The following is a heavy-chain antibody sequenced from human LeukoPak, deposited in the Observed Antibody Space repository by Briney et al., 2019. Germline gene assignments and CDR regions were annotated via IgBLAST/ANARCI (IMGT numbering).Heavy chain of an antibody. V-gene: IGHV3-21*01. CDR3: ARDHHLEWRFSDAFDI. J-gene: IGHJ3*02. Sequence: GGSLRLSCAASGFTFSTYSMNWVRQAPGKGLEWVSSIISSSGYIYYADSAKGRFTISRDNAKNSLYLQMNSLRAEDTAVYYCARDHHLEWRFSDAFDIWGQGTMVTVSS. CDR2: IISSSGYI. CDR1: GFTFSTYS. D-gene: IGHD3-3*01.